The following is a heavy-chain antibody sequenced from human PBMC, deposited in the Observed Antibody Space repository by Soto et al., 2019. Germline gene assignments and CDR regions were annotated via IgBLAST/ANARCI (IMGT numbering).Heavy chain of an antibody. Sequence: QVQLVESGGGVVQPGRSLRLSCAVSGFTFNSYAMHWVRQAPGKGLEWVAVVSYDGYNKYYADSVKGRFTISRDNSKNTLYLQVNSVRAEDTAVYYCTRDFSRFTDFDFWGQGTLVTVSS. CDR1: GFTFNSYA. CDR2: VSYDGYNK. CDR3: TRDFSRFTDFDF. V-gene: IGHV3-30-3*01. J-gene: IGHJ4*02. D-gene: IGHD4-4*01.